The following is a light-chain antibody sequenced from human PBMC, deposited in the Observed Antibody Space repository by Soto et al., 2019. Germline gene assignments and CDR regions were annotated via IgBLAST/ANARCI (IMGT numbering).Light chain of an antibody. CDR3: QQRSNWPPYT. V-gene: IGKV3-11*01. J-gene: IGKJ2*01. CDR1: QSVSSY. CDR2: DAS. Sequence: EIVLTQSPATLSLSPGERATLSCRASQSVSSYLAWYQQKPGQGPRLLIYDASNRATGIPARFSGSGSGTDFTLTISSLEPEYFAVYYCQQRSNWPPYTFGQGTKLEIK.